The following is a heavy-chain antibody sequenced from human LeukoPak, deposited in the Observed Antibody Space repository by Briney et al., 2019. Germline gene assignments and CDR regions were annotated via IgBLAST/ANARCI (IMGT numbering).Heavy chain of an antibody. Sequence: GGSLRLSCAASGFSFSNYAMSWVRQAPGKGLAWVSTISSNGGSTYYTDSVMGRFTISRDNSKSTLYLQVNSLRAEDAALYYCAKGGYYGSGSRYFDSWGQGTLVTVSS. CDR2: ISSNGGST. D-gene: IGHD3-10*01. CDR1: GFSFSNYA. V-gene: IGHV3-23*01. J-gene: IGHJ4*02. CDR3: AKGGYYGSGSRYFDS.